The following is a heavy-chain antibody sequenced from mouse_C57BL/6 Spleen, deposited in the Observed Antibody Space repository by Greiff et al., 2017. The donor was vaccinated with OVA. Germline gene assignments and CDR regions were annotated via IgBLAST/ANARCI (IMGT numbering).Heavy chain of an antibody. V-gene: IGHV1-26*01. J-gene: IGHJ3*01. D-gene: IGHD1-1*01. Sequence: EVQLQQSGPELVKPGASVKISCKASGYTFTDYYMNWVKQSHGKSLEWIGDINPNNGGTSYNQKFKGKATLTVDKSSSTAYMELRSLTSEDSAVYYCARGGGNYYGSSPPFAYWGQGTLVTVSA. CDR2: INPNNGGT. CDR3: ARGGGNYYGSSPPFAY. CDR1: GYTFTDYY.